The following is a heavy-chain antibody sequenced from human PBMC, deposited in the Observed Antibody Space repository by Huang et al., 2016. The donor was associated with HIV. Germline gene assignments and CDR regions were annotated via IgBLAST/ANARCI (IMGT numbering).Heavy chain of an antibody. V-gene: IGHV4-39*01. CDR2: IYYSGST. CDR1: GGSTSTSGYY. CDR3: ARQDTSGWYADPYYFDY. J-gene: IGHJ4*02. Sequence: QLQLQESGPGLVKPSETLSLTRTVSGGSTSTSGYYWGWIRPPPGKGLEGIGSIYYSGSTSYNPSLKSRVTISVDASKSQFALKLSSVTAADTAVYYCARQDTSGWYADPYYFDYWGQGTLVTVSS. D-gene: IGHD6-19*01.